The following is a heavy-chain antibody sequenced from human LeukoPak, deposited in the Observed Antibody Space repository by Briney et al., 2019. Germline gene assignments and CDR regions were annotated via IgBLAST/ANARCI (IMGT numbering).Heavy chain of an antibody. CDR3: ARGLNYYDSSGVDY. CDR2: MNPNSGNT. D-gene: IGHD3-22*01. CDR1: GYTFTIYD. J-gene: IGHJ4*02. V-gene: IGHV1-8*01. Sequence: ASVTVSFKASGYTFTIYDINWVRQGPGQGLEWMGWMNPNSGNTGYAQKFQGRVTMTRNTSISTAYMELSSLRSEDTAVYYCARGLNYYDSSGVDYWGQGTLVTVSS.